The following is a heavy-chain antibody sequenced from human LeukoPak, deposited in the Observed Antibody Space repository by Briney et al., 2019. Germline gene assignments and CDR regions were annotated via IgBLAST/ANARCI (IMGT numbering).Heavy chain of an antibody. V-gene: IGHV3-23*01. CDR2: ISGSGGST. D-gene: IGHD2/OR15-2a*01. CDR3: AKARSMSYYYGMDV. J-gene: IGHJ6*02. Sequence: PGGSLRLSCVASGFTFSSYAMSWVRQAPGKGLEWVSAISGSGGSTYYADSVKGRFTISRDNSKNTLYLQMNSLRAEDTAVYYCAKARSMSYYYGMDVWGQGTTVTVSS. CDR1: GFTFSSYA.